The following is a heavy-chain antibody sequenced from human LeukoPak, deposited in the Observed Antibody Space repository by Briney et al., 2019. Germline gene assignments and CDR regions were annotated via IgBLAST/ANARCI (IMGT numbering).Heavy chain of an antibody. CDR1: GVSISSYY. CDR2: IYTSGST. V-gene: IGHV4-4*07. D-gene: IGHD1-14*01. Sequence: KPSETLSLTCTVSGVSISSYYWSWIRQPAGKGLEWIGRIYTSGSTNYNPSLKSRVTMSVDTSKNQFSLKLSSVTAADTAVYYCARDLETPGTDAFDIWGQGTMVTVSS. CDR3: ARDLETPGTDAFDI. J-gene: IGHJ3*02.